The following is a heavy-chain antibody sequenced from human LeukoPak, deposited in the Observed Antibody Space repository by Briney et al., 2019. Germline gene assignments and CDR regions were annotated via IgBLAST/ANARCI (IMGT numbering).Heavy chain of an antibody. CDR1: GGSISSGGYY. J-gene: IGHJ4*02. V-gene: IGHV4-30-2*01. Sequence: SQTLSLTCTVSGGSISSGGYYWSWIRQPPGKGLEWIGEIHHDGRINYNPSLKSRVTLSVDKSKNQFSLRLNSVTAADTAMYYCARSHDHLWGNYPDYWGQGTLVTVSS. CDR2: IHHDGRI. D-gene: IGHD3-16*02. CDR3: ARSHDHLWGNYPDY.